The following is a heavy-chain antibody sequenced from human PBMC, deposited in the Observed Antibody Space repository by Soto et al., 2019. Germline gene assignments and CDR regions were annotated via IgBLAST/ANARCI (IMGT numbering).Heavy chain of an antibody. CDR2: IYYSGST. CDR1: GGSISGGGYY. CDR3: ARLGPYYDSSGYGEPTDY. J-gene: IGHJ4*02. D-gene: IGHD3-22*01. Sequence: SETLSLTCTVSGGSISGGGYYWSWIRQHPGKGLEWIGYIYYSGSTYYNPSLKSRVTISVDTSKNQFSLKLSSVTAADTAVYYCARLGPYYDSSGYGEPTDYWGQGTLVTVSS. V-gene: IGHV4-31*03.